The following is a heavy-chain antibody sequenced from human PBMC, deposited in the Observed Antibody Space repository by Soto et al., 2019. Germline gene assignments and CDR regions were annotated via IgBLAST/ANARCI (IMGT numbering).Heavy chain of an antibody. V-gene: IGHV1-69*02. D-gene: IGHD6-13*01. CDR2: IIPILGIA. Sequence: APGKVSLKASGGTLNSYNISWGRQAPGQGLEWMGRIIPILGIANYAQKFQGRVTITADKSTGTAYMELSSLRSEDTAVYYCARGNNSSSWYRWLDYWGQGTLVTVSS. CDR1: GGTLNSYN. J-gene: IGHJ4*02. CDR3: ARGNNSSSWYRWLDY.